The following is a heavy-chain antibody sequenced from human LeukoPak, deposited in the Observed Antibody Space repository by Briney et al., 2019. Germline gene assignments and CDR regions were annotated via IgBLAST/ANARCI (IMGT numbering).Heavy chain of an antibody. D-gene: IGHD1-26*01. J-gene: IGHJ6*03. CDR3: ARDPYSGNYGDYYYYYMDV. Sequence: GWSLRLSCAASGFTFISYNMNWVRQAPGKGLEWVSSITSSITYIYYADSVKGRFTISRDNARNSLYLQMNSLRVEDTAVYYCARDPYSGNYGDYYYYYMDVWGKGTTVTISS. CDR2: ITSSITYI. CDR1: GFTFISYN. V-gene: IGHV3-21*01.